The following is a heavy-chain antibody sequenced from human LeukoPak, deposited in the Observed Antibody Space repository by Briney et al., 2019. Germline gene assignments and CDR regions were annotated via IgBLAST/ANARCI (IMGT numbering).Heavy chain of an antibody. CDR2: ISGSGGST. CDR3: AKDLSIAARPLYFDY. Sequence: GGSLRLSCAASGFTFSSYAMSWVRQAPGKGLEWVSAISGSGGSTYYADSVKGRFTISRDNSKNTLYLQMNSLRAEDTAVYYCAKDLSIAARPLYFDYWGQGTLVTVPS. J-gene: IGHJ4*02. CDR1: GFTFSSYA. V-gene: IGHV3-23*01. D-gene: IGHD6-6*01.